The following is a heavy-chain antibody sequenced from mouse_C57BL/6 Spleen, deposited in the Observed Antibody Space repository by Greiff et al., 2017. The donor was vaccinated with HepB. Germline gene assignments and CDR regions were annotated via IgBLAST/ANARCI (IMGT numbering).Heavy chain of an antibody. CDR2: IYPGSGST. CDR1: GYTFTSYW. V-gene: IGHV1-55*01. D-gene: IGHD5-5*01. CDR3: ARKVDYPYAMDY. Sequence: QVQLKQPGAELVKPGASVKMSCKASGYTFTSYWITWVKQRPGQGLEWIGDIYPGSGSTNYNEKFKSKATLTVDTSSSTAYMQLSSLTSEDSAVYYCARKVDYPYAMDYWGQGTSVTVSS. J-gene: IGHJ4*01.